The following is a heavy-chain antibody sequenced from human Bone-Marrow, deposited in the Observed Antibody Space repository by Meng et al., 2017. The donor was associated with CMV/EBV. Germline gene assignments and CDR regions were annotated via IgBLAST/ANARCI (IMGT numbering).Heavy chain of an antibody. CDR1: GFTFSSYS. V-gene: IGHV3-21*01. CDR3: ARGRYSGSWYVSGSYYYYYYGMDV. D-gene: IGHD6-13*01. CDR2: ISSSSSYI. Sequence: GESLKISCAASGFTFSSYSMNWVRQAPGKGLEWVSSISSSSSYIYYADSVKGRFTISRDNAKNSLYLQMNSLRAEDTAVYYCARGRYSGSWYVSGSYYYYYYGMDVWGQGTTVTVSS. J-gene: IGHJ6*02.